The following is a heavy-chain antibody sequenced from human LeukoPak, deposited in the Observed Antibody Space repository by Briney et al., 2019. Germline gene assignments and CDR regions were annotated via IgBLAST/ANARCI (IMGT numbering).Heavy chain of an antibody. CDR2: ISGPAGSW. D-gene: IGHD5/OR15-5a*01. CDR3: AKKVGLVSAPLYYFDV. CDR1: GFTFSSYA. Sequence: GGSLRLSCGASGFTFSSYAMSWVRQAPGKGLEWVSAISGPAGSWDYADSVKGRFTISRDNSKNTLFLQMNSLRAEDTAIYYCAKKVGLVSAPLYYFDVWGQGTLVTVSS. V-gene: IGHV3-23*01. J-gene: IGHJ4*02.